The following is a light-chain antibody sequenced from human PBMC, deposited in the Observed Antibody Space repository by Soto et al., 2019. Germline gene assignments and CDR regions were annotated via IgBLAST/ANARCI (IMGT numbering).Light chain of an antibody. CDR2: VAS. CDR3: QQSYNAPIT. Sequence: DIQITHSPSSLSASVGDRVTITCRSSQNIINYLNWYQQKPGKAPQLLIYVASRLESGVPSRFSGSGSGTDFTLTISSLQPEDFATYYCQQSYNAPITLGQGTRLEIK. CDR1: QNIINY. J-gene: IGKJ5*01. V-gene: IGKV1-39*01.